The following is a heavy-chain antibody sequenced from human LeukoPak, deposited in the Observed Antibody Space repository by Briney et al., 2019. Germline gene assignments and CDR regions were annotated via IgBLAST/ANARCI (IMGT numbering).Heavy chain of an antibody. CDR2: IYTGGVT. Sequence: SQTLSLTCTVSGGSITSGTYFWTWVRQSAGNGLEWIGRIYTGGVTNYNPSLKSRLSTSLDTSKNQFSLKLTSLTAADTAIYYCARATAWTYHFYMDVWGKGTTVSVS. J-gene: IGHJ6*03. CDR3: ARATAWTYHFYMDV. CDR1: GGSITSGTYF. V-gene: IGHV4-61*02. D-gene: IGHD3/OR15-3a*01.